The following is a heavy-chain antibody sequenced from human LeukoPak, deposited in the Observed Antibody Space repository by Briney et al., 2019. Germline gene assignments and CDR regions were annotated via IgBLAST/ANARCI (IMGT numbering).Heavy chain of an antibody. D-gene: IGHD3-3*02. V-gene: IGHV4-34*01. Sequence: SETLSLTCAVYGGSFSGYYWSWIRQPPGKGLEWIGEINHSGSTNYNPSLKSRVTISVDTSKNQFSLKLSSVTAADTAVYYCARGPSPNLADPRYFDYWGQGTLVTVSS. CDR3: ARGPSPNLADPRYFDY. CDR2: INHSGST. CDR1: GGSFSGYY. J-gene: IGHJ4*02.